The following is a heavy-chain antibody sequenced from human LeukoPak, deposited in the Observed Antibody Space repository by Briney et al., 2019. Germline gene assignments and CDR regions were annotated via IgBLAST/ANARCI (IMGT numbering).Heavy chain of an antibody. CDR2: ISYDGSNK. D-gene: IGHD6-13*01. CDR1: GFTFSSYA. CDR3: ARDTRSSSWYYYYGMDV. V-gene: IGHV3-30*04. J-gene: IGHJ6*02. Sequence: PGGSLRLSCAASGFTFSSYAMHWVRQAPGKGLEWEAVISYDGSNKKYADSVKGRFTISRDNSKNTLYLQMNSLRAEDTAVYYCARDTRSSSWYYYYGMDVWGQGTTVTVSS.